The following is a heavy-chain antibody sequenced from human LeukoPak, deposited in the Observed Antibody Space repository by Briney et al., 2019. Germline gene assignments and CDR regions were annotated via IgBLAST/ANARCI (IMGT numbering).Heavy chain of an antibody. V-gene: IGHV5-51*01. CDR3: ARRQSLAGNDY. J-gene: IGHJ4*02. CDR2: IYPGDSDT. D-gene: IGHD6-19*01. CDR1: GYSFTSYW. Sequence: GESLKISCKGSGYSFTSYWIGWVRQMPGKGLEWMGIIYPGDSDTRYSPSFQGQVTISADKSLNTAYLQWSSLKASDTATYYCARRQSLAGNDYWGQGTLVTVSS.